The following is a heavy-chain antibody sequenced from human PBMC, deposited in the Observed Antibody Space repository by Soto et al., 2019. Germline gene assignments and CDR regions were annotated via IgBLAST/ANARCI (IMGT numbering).Heavy chain of an antibody. CDR3: ARDLKDYDFWSGPGTNWFDP. CDR2: ISAYNGDT. Sequence: GASVKVSCKASGYTFTSYDINWVRQATGQGLEWMGWISAYNGDTNYAQKLQGRVTMTTDTSTSTAYMELRSLRSDDTAVYYCARDLKDYDFWSGPGTNWFDPWGQGTLVTVSS. D-gene: IGHD3-3*01. V-gene: IGHV1-18*01. J-gene: IGHJ5*02. CDR1: GYTFTSYD.